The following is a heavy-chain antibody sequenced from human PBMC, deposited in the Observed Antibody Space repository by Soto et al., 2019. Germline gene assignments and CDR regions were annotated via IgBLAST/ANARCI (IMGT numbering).Heavy chain of an antibody. CDR2: IHHSGGT. CDR3: TKNSAYALDY. J-gene: IGHJ4*02. Sequence: QVQLQESGPGLVKPSGTLSLSCAVSGGSVSNNNWWSWVRQSPGNGLEWIGEIHHSGGTSYIPSLEIRATLAVDKSKNELSLRLNYVTAADTAVYYCTKNSAYALDYWGLGILVTVSS. CDR1: GGSVSNNNW. V-gene: IGHV4-4*02. D-gene: IGHD5-12*01.